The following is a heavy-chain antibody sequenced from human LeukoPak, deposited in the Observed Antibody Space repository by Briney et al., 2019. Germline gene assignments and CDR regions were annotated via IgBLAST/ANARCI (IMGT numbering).Heavy chain of an antibody. D-gene: IGHD5-18*01. CDR2: INSDGSST. J-gene: IGHJ4*02. CDR1: GFTFSSYW. V-gene: IGHV3-74*01. CDR3: ARGGGYSYGYPDY. Sequence: GGSLRLSCAASGFTFSSYWMHWVRQAPGKGPVWVSRINSDGSSTSYADSVKGRFTISRDNAKNTLYLQMNSLRAEDTAVYYCARGGGYSYGYPDYWGQGTLVTVSS.